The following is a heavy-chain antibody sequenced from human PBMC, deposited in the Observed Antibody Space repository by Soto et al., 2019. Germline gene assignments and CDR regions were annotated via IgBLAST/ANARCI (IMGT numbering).Heavy chain of an antibody. CDR3: ARRDVVAVTGSLDNWLDP. J-gene: IGHJ5*02. CDR1: GGSITSYN. Sequence: SETLSLTCTVSGGSITSYNWNWIRQPPGKGLEWIGYVYNSGSTNYNPSLKSRVTISVDTSKNHFSLKLNSVTAADTAVYYCARRDVVAVTGSLDNWLDPWGQGILVTVSS. V-gene: IGHV4-59*01. CDR2: VYNSGST. D-gene: IGHD2-21*01.